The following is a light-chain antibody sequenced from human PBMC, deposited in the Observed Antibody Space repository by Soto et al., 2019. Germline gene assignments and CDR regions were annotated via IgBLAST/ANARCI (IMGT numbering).Light chain of an antibody. J-gene: IGLJ1*01. CDR1: RSDIGSNF. V-gene: IGLV1-44*01. Sequence: QSVLSQPPSASGTPGQTVIICCSGSRSDIGSNFVNWYQHLPGTAPKLLIYNSNQRPSGVPDRFSGSKSGTSASLAISGLQSEDEADYYCAAWDDSLTGPVFGTGTKVTVL. CDR3: AAWDDSLTGPV. CDR2: NSN.